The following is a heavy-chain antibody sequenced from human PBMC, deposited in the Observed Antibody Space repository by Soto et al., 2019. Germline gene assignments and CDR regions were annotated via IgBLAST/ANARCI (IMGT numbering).Heavy chain of an antibody. D-gene: IGHD6-19*01. CDR1: GFTFSSYW. J-gene: IGHJ5*02. Sequence: QLGGPLRLSCAVSGFTFSSYWMTWVRQAPGKGLEWVANINQSGNSTYYVDSVKGRFTISRDNSKSTLYLQMNSLRAEDTAVYYCAKDNLAPYSSGWEIRFDPWGQGTLVTVSS. V-gene: IGHV3-7*05. CDR3: AKDNLAPYSSGWEIRFDP. CDR2: INQSGNST.